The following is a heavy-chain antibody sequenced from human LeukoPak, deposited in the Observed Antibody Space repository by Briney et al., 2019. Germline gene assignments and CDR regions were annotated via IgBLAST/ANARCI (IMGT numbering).Heavy chain of an antibody. V-gene: IGHV4-61*02. D-gene: IGHD6-13*01. CDR2: IYTSGST. CDR3: ATESIAKDPRGFVVNWFDP. CDR1: GGSISSGSYY. Sequence: PSETLSLTCTVSGGSISSGSYYWSWIRQPAGKGLEWIGRIYTSGSTNYNPSLKSRVTISVDTSKNQFSLKLSSVTAADTAVYYCATESIAKDPRGFVVNWFDPWGQGTLVTVSS. J-gene: IGHJ5*02.